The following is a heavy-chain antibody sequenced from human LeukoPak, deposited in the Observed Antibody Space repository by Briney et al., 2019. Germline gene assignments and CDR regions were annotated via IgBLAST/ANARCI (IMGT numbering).Heavy chain of an antibody. D-gene: IGHD3-3*01. Sequence: AGSLRLSCAASGFSFSSYAKHWVRQPPPQGQELEAVISYDGSNKYYEDPVKGRFDIPRDNSKNTLYLQMNSLRAEDTTVYYCARDRSTRILRFFASWGQGAQVTVS. J-gene: IGHJ4*02. CDR3: ARDRSTRILRFFAS. CDR1: GFSFSSYA. V-gene: IGHV3-30*09. CDR2: ISYDGSNK.